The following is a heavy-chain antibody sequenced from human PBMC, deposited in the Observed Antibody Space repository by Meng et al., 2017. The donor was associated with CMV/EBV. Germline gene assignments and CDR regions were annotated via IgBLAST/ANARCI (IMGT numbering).Heavy chain of an antibody. D-gene: IGHD1-26*01. CDR3: ANTVRPKWNYYVMDV. J-gene: IGHJ6*02. CDR1: GFTFSSYG. Sequence: LSLTCVASGFTFSSYGMHWVRQAPGKGLEWVAVIWYDGSNKYYADSVKGRFTISRDNSKNTLYLQMNSLRAEDTAVYYCANTVRPKWNYYVMDVWGQGTTVTVSS. V-gene: IGHV3-33*06. CDR2: IWYDGSNK.